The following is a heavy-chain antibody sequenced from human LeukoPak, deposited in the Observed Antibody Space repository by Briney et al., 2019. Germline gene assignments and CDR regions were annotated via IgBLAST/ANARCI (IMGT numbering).Heavy chain of an antibody. CDR3: ARARVGLFRNSYYFDY. Sequence: PGGSLRLSCAASGFTFSSYAMHWVRQAPGKGLEYVSAISSNGGSTYYANSVKGRFTISRDNSKNTLYLQMGSLRAEDMAVYYCARARVGLFRNSYYFDYWGQGTLVTVSS. CDR2: ISSNGGST. J-gene: IGHJ4*02. CDR1: GFTFSSYA. V-gene: IGHV3-64*01. D-gene: IGHD2-15*01.